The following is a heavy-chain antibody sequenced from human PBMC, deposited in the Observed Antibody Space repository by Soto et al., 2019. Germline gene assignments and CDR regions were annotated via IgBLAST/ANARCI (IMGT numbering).Heavy chain of an antibody. J-gene: IGHJ6*02. Sequence: QMQLQESGPGLVKPSQILSLTCAVSGGSISSSDYYWSWIRQPPGKGLQWIGYINYSGRTYYNPSLESRPGMSLDTTKTPFSLKLTSVTAADRAVYFCVGCTPLDNDYGVDVWGPGTTVTVSS. D-gene: IGHD2-2*03. CDR1: GGSISSSDYY. CDR2: INYSGRT. CDR3: VGCTPLDNDYGVDV. V-gene: IGHV4-30-4*01.